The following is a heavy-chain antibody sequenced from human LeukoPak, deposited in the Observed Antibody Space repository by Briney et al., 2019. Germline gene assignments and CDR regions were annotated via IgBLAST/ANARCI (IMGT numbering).Heavy chain of an antibody. J-gene: IGHJ4*02. V-gene: IGHV3-23*01. Sequence: GGSLRLSCAASGFTFNPYAMSWVHHDPGKGLERLASIGGVGDRTYYADSVKGRFTISSDNSKDTLFLQMNSLKADDTALYYCAKASRQAAVASPLDYWGQGSLVTVSS. CDR3: AKASRQAAVASPLDY. CDR2: IGGVGDRT. CDR1: GFTFNPYA. D-gene: IGHD6-19*01.